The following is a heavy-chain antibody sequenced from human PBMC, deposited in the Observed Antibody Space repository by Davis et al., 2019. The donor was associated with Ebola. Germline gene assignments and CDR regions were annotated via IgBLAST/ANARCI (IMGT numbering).Heavy chain of an antibody. J-gene: IGHJ6*03. Sequence: PGGSLRLSCAASGFTFDDYAMHWVRQAPGKGLEWVAVISYDGSNKYYADSVKGRFTISRDNAKNSLYLQMNSLRAEDTAVYYCARVGTAMVTPHYYYYMDVWGKGTTVTVSS. V-gene: IGHV3-30-3*01. CDR1: GFTFDDYA. CDR3: ARVGTAMVTPHYYYYMDV. D-gene: IGHD5-18*01. CDR2: ISYDGSNK.